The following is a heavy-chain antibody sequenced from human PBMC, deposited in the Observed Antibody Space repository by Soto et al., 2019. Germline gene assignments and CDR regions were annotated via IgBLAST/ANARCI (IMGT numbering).Heavy chain of an antibody. D-gene: IGHD3-16*01. Sequence: EVQLLQSGGGLVQPGGSLRLSCAASGFIFSNYAMNWVRQAPGKGLEWVSIVTSRGDTTYYADSGKGRFTISRDNSKNTLYLQVNSLTAEDTALYYCAKDRLGGGLDYWGQGTLVSVSS. J-gene: IGHJ4*02. CDR3: AKDRLGGGLDY. CDR1: GFIFSNYA. CDR2: VTSRGDTT. V-gene: IGHV3-23*01.